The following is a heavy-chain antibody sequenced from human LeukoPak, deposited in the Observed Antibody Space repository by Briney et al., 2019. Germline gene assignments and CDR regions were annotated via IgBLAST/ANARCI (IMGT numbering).Heavy chain of an antibody. J-gene: IGHJ3*02. CDR1: GFTFSNYW. V-gene: IGHV3-7*01. CDR3: ARDLLYSSGWSDAFDI. Sequence: PGGSLRLSCAASGFTFSNYWMSWVRQAPGKGLEWVANIKQDRSEKYYVDSVKGRFTISRDNAKNSLYLQMNSLRAEDTAVYYCARDLLYSSGWSDAFDIWGQGTMVTVSS. D-gene: IGHD6-19*01. CDR2: IKQDRSEK.